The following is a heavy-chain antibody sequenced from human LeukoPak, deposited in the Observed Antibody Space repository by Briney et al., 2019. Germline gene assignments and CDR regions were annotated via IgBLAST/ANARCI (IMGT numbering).Heavy chain of an antibody. CDR2: IYPGDSDT. V-gene: IGHV5-51*01. D-gene: IGHD1-26*01. CDR3: ARRIVGATARFDP. J-gene: IGHJ5*02. CDR1: GYSFTSNW. Sequence: GESLKISCKGSGYSFTSNWIGWVRQMPGKGLEWMGIIYPGDSDTRYSPSFQGQVTISADKSISTAYLQWSSLKASDTAMYYCARRIVGATARFDPWGQGTLVTVSS.